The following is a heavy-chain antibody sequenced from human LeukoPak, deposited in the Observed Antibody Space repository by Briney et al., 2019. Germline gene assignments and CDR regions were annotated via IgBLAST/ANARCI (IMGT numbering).Heavy chain of an antibody. CDR2: IKQDGSEK. D-gene: IGHD6-6*01. CDR3: ARVGPRIATRQALDY. CDR1: GFTFSNSW. J-gene: IGHJ4*02. Sequence: GGSLRLSCVASGFTFSNSWMTWVRQAPGKGLEWVANIKQDGSEKYYVDSVKGRFTISRGNAKNSLYLQMNSLRVEDTAVYYCARVGPRIATRQALDYWGQGTLVTVSS. V-gene: IGHV3-7*01.